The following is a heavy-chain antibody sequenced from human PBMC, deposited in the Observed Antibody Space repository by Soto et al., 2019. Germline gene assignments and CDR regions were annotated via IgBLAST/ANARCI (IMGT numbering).Heavy chain of an antibody. J-gene: IGHJ6*02. V-gene: IGHV3-30-3*01. Sequence: GGSLRLSCAASGFTFSSYAMHWVRQAPGKGLEWVAVISYDGSNKYYADSVKGRFTISRDNSKNTLYLQMNSLRAEDTAVYYCARDFLKYDVWSGYSHYYYGMDVWGQGTTVTVSS. CDR3: ARDFLKYDVWSGYSHYYYGMDV. D-gene: IGHD3-3*01. CDR2: ISYDGSNK. CDR1: GFTFSSYA.